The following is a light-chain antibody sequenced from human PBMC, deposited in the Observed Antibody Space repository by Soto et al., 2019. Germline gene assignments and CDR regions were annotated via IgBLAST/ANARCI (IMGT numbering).Light chain of an antibody. CDR2: GAS. V-gene: IGKV3-20*01. Sequence: IVFSQYHCNISLAPGERATVSRRASQSVSNNYLAWYQQKPGQAPRLLIYGASNRATGIPDRFSGSGSGTDFTLTISRLEPEDIAVYYCQQYGRSGRFGQGTKVEIK. J-gene: IGKJ1*01. CDR1: QSVSNNY. CDR3: QQYGRSGR.